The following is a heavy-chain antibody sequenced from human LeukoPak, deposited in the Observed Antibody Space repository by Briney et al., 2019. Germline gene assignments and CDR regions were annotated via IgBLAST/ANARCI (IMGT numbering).Heavy chain of an antibody. Sequence: PGGSLRLSCAASGFTFSSYAMHWVRQAPGKGLEWVAVISYDGSNKYYADSVKGRFTISRDNSKNTLYLQMNRMRAEDTAVYFCASGKYRYGDNWFDPWGQGTLVTVSS. CDR3: ASGKYRYGDNWFDP. CDR2: ISYDGSNK. CDR1: GFTFSSYA. J-gene: IGHJ5*02. D-gene: IGHD5-18*01. V-gene: IGHV3-30*04.